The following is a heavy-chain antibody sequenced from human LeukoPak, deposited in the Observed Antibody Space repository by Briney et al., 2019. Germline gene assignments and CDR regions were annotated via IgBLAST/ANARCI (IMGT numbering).Heavy chain of an antibody. CDR3: ASESSGYYY. D-gene: IGHD3-22*01. Sequence: SETLSLTCIVSGGSISSYYWTWIRQPPGKGLEWIGCISYSGSTNYNPSFKSRVTISVDTSKNQFSLKLSSVTAADTAVYYCASESSGYYYWGQGTLVTVSS. CDR1: GGSISSYY. V-gene: IGHV4-59*08. CDR2: ISYSGST. J-gene: IGHJ4*02.